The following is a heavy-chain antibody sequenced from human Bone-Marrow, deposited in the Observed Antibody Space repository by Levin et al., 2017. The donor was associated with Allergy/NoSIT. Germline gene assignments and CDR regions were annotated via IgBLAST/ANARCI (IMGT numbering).Heavy chain of an antibody. Sequence: ASVKVSCKASGYTFTNYGINWVRQASGQGLEWMGWMNPVNGNTGYAQKFQGRLSMTRDTSMSTAYMDLSSLTSKDTALYYCGRGGEADIATINYWGQGTLVTVSS. D-gene: IGHD5-12*01. CDR1: GYTFTNYG. J-gene: IGHJ4*02. CDR3: GRGGEADIATINY. V-gene: IGHV1-8*02. CDR2: MNPVNGNT.